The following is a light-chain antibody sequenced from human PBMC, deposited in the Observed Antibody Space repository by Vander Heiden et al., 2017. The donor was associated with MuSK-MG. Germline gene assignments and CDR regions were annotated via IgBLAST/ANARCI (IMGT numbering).Light chain of an antibody. CDR1: QGIGTW. CDR2: GAS. Sequence: DIQMTQSPSSVSASVGDTVTITCRASQGIGTWLAWYQQKPGKAPKLLIYGASTLQSGVPLRFSGSGSGTDFSLTINSLLPEDVATYFCQQALSWPITFGQGTLLEIK. V-gene: IGKV1-12*01. CDR3: QQALSWPIT. J-gene: IGKJ5*01.